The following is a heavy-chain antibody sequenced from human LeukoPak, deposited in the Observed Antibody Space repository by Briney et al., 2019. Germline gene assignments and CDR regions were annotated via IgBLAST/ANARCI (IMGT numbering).Heavy chain of an antibody. D-gene: IGHD3-22*01. J-gene: IGHJ4*02. CDR2: INRDGSTT. V-gene: IGHV3-74*03. CDR1: GFTFSSYW. CDR3: GRGGDYYDSSGYFWRPAEIDY. Sequence: GGSLRLSCAASGFTFSSYWMHWVRHAPGKGLVWVSRINRDGSTTTYADSVKGRFTVSRDNAKNTLNLQMNSLRAEDAAVYYCGRGGDYYDSSGYFWRPAEIDYWGQGTLVTVSS.